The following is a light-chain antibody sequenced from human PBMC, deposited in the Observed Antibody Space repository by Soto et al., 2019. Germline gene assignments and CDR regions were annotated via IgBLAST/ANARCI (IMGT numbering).Light chain of an antibody. Sequence: DIEMTQSPSTLSSSVGDRVTITCRASQSISTWLAWYQQKPGKAPKLLIYDASSFESGVPSRFSGSGSGTEFTLTISSVQPEDFASYYCQQYNSYSTFGEGTKVDIK. V-gene: IGKV1-5*01. CDR1: QSISTW. CDR3: QQYNSYST. J-gene: IGKJ1*01. CDR2: DAS.